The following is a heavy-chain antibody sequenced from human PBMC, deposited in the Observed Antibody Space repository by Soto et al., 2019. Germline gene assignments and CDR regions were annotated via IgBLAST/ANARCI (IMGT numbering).Heavy chain of an antibody. CDR1: GGTFTSYA. Sequence: SVKVSCKASGGTFTSYAITWVRQAPGQGLEWMGGIIPMCGTSNSAQKFQGRVTITGDASKTTAYMELSSLRSEDTAVYYCARYKQQLQHFDYWGQGTLVTVSS. J-gene: IGHJ4*02. CDR2: IIPMCGTS. V-gene: IGHV1-69*13. D-gene: IGHD6-13*01. CDR3: ARYKQQLQHFDY.